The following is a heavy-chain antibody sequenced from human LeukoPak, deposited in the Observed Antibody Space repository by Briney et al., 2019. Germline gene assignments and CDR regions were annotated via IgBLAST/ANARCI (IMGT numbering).Heavy chain of an antibody. D-gene: IGHD3-16*02. CDR1: GDSISSGVYS. CDR3: AREIEHNDYVWGSDRYTGWYFDL. CDR2: FFQSGST. V-gene: IGHV4-30-2*01. J-gene: IGHJ2*01. Sequence: SETLSLTCAVSGDSISSGVYSWSWIRQPPGKGLEWIGYFFQSGSTAYNPSLKSRVSISLDRSKNQFSLRLTSVTVADTAVYYCAREIEHNDYVWGSDRYTGWYFDLWGRGTLVAVSS.